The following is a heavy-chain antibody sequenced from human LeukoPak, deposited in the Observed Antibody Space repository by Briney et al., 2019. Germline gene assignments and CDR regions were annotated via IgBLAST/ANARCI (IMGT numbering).Heavy chain of an antibody. V-gene: IGHV4-59*01. D-gene: IGHD6-13*01. Sequence: SETPSLTCAVSGGSISSYYWSWIRQPPGKGLEWIGYIYYSGSTNYNPSLKSRVTISVDTSKNQFSLKLSSVTAADTAVHYCARGSAVGSKGAFDIWGQGTMVTVSS. CDR2: IYYSGST. CDR3: ARGSAVGSKGAFDI. J-gene: IGHJ3*02. CDR1: GGSISSYY.